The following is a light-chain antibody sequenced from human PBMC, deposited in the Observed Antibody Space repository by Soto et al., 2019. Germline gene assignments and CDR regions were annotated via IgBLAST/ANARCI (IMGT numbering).Light chain of an antibody. J-gene: IGLJ1*01. CDR1: SSDVGGYNY. V-gene: IGLV2-14*01. Sequence: QSALTQPASVSGSPGQSITISCTGTSSDVGGYNYVSWYQQHPGKAPKPMIYEVSNRASGVSNRFSGSKSGNTASLTISGLQDEDEADYYCSSYTSSSTRVFGTGTKVTVL. CDR3: SSYTSSSTRV. CDR2: EVS.